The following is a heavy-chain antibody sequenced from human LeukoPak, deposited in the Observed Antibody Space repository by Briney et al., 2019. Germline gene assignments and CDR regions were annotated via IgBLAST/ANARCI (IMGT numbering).Heavy chain of an antibody. J-gene: IGHJ4*02. CDR1: GGSFSGYY. D-gene: IGHD3-22*01. V-gene: IGHV4-34*01. Sequence: PSETLSLTCAVYGGSFSGYYWSWMRQPPGKGLEWVGEINHSGDTNYNPSLKSPVTISVDKSKNKLSLKLSSVTAADTAVYYCARLETYYYNSSGYPLFDYWGQGTLVTVSS. CDR3: ARLETYYYNSSGYPLFDY. CDR2: INHSGDT.